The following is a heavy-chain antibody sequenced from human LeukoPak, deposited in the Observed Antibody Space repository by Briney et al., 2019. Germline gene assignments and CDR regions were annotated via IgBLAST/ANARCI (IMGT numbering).Heavy chain of an antibody. J-gene: IGHJ5*02. V-gene: IGHV4-39*07. CDR2: IYYSGST. D-gene: IGHD1-26*01. CDR3: ARDNSVGDNAWWFDP. CDR1: GGSISSSSYY. Sequence: SETLSLTCTVSGGSISSSSYYWVWIRQPPRKGLEWIGSIYYSGSTYYNPSLKSRVTISLDTSKNQFSLKLTSVTAADTAIYYCARDNSVGDNAWWFDPWGQGTLVTVSS.